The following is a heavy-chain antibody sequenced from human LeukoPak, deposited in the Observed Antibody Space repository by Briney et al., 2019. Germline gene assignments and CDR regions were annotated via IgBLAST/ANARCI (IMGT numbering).Heavy chain of an antibody. CDR3: LRGGGSGSYGYFQH. Sequence: QPGGSLRLSCAASGFTFSSYWMHWVRQTPGKGLVWLSRIIGDGSSTNYAESVKGRFTISRDNAKNTVYLQMNSLRDEDTAVYYCLRGGGSGSYGYFQHWGQGTLVTVPS. D-gene: IGHD3-10*01. CDR1: GFTFSSYW. J-gene: IGHJ1*01. V-gene: IGHV3-74*01. CDR2: IIGDGSST.